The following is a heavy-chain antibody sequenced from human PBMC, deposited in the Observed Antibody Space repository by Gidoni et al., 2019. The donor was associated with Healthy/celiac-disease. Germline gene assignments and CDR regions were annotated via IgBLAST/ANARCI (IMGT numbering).Heavy chain of an antibody. Sequence: QVQLVESGGGVVQPGRSLRLSCAPSGFTFSSYGMHWVRQAPGKGLEWVAVISYDGSNKYYADSVKGRFTISRDNSKNTLYLQMNSLRAEDTAVYYCARDSGYYDSSGYYFTPYDAFDIWGQGTMVTVSS. CDR1: GFTFSSYG. V-gene: IGHV3-30*03. J-gene: IGHJ3*02. CDR3: ARDSGYYDSSGYYFTPYDAFDI. D-gene: IGHD3-22*01. CDR2: ISYDGSNK.